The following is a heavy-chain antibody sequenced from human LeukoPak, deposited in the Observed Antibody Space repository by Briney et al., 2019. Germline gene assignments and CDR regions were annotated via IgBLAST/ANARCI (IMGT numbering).Heavy chain of an antibody. Sequence: SETLSLTCTVSGGSISSSSYYWGWIRQPPGKGLESIGSIYYSGSTYYNPSLKSRVTISVDTSKNQFSLKLSSVTAADTAVYYCARQRLGYYDSSGYYYDYWGQGTLVTVSS. CDR2: IYYSGST. V-gene: IGHV4-39*01. CDR3: ARQRLGYYDSSGYYYDY. CDR1: GGSISSSSYY. J-gene: IGHJ4*02. D-gene: IGHD3-22*01.